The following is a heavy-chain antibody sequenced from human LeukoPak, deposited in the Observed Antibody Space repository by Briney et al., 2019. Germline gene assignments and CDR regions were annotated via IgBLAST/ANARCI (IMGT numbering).Heavy chain of an antibody. CDR3: ARHRTASDN. J-gene: IGHJ4*02. D-gene: IGHD3-16*02. Sequence: SETLSLTCAVSGGSISSSNWWSWVRQPPGKGLEWIGEIYHSGSTNYNPSLESRLTISVDTSKNQFSLRLSSVTAADTAVYYCARHRTASDNWGQGTLVTVSS. CDR1: GGSISSSNW. V-gene: IGHV4-4*02. CDR2: IYHSGST.